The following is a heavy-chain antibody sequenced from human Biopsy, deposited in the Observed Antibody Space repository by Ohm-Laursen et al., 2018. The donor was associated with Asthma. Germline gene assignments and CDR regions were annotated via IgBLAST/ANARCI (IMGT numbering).Heavy chain of an antibody. CDR3: ARTFHFWSPYHAEHYQL. CDR1: GFTFSSYW. J-gene: IGHJ1*01. Sequence: SLRLSCSASGFTFSSYWMSWVRQAPGKGLEWVANIKKDGSEKYYVDSVKGRFTISRDNANNSLYLQMNSLRAEDTAVYYCARTFHFWSPYHAEHYQLWGQGTLVTVSS. D-gene: IGHD3-3*02. V-gene: IGHV3-7*01. CDR2: IKKDGSEK.